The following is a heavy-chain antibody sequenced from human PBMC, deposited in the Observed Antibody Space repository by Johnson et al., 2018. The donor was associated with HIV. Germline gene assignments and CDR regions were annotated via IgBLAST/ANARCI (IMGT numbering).Heavy chain of an antibody. D-gene: IGHD6-13*01. Sequence: EVLLLESGGALVKPGGSLRLSCAASGFTFSNAWMSWVRQAPGKGLAWGGRIKSKTDGGTTDYAAPVKGRFTISRDDSKNTLYLQMNSLKTEDTAVYYCTTVSSSRVGGAFDIWGQGTMVTVSS. V-gene: IGHV3-15*02. CDR1: GFTFSNAW. CDR2: IKSKTDGGTT. CDR3: TTVSSSRVGGAFDI. J-gene: IGHJ3*02.